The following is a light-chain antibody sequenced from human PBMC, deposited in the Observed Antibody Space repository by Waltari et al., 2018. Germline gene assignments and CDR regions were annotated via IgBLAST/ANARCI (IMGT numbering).Light chain of an antibody. CDR1: SSNIGAGHD. CDR3: QSYDSSLRGARV. J-gene: IGLJ3*02. CDR2: GRH. Sequence: QSVLTQPPSVSGAPGQRVTIPCTGSSSNIGAGHDVHWYQQLPGTPPKVLILGRHIRPSGCPARFAGSKSGTSASLAITGLQAEDEADYYCQSYDSSLRGARVFGGGTKLTVL. V-gene: IGLV1-40*01.